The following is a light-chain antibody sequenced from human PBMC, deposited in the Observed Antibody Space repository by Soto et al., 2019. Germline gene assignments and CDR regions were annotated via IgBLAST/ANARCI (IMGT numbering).Light chain of an antibody. J-gene: IGKJ4*01. V-gene: IGKV3-11*01. CDR2: DAS. CDR1: QSIRNY. Sequence: EIVLTQSPATLSLSPGTRATLSCRASQSIRNYLAWYQQKPGQPPRLPIYDASNRATGIPARLSGSGFGTDFTLTIDSLETEDFAVYYCQQRSKWPLSFGGGTKVDIK. CDR3: QQRSKWPLS.